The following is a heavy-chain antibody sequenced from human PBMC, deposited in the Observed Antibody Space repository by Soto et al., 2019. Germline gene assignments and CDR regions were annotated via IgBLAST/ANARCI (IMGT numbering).Heavy chain of an antibody. CDR3: AKSLTVRASLPDY. CDR1: GFTVSTRR. CDR2: IYNSDST. D-gene: IGHD1-26*01. V-gene: IGHV3-66*01. J-gene: IGHJ4*02. Sequence: GGSLRLSCAASGFTVSTRRMSWVRQTPGEGLEWISVIYNSDSTYYADSVKGRFTVSRDNSKNTLFLQMNSLRAEDTAVYYCAKSLTVRASLPDYWGQGALVTVSS.